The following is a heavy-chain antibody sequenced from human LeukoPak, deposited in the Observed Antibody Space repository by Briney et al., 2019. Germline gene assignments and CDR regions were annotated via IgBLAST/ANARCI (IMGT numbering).Heavy chain of an antibody. CDR1: GGTFSSYA. Sequence: SVKVSCKASGGTFSSYAISWVRQAPGQGLEWMGGIIPIFGTANYAQKFQGRVTMTRDMSTSTVYMELSSLRSEDTAVYYCAREGCSSTSCYNSYMDVWGKGTTVTVSS. D-gene: IGHD2-2*02. J-gene: IGHJ6*03. CDR2: IIPIFGTA. CDR3: AREGCSSTSCYNSYMDV. V-gene: IGHV1-69*05.